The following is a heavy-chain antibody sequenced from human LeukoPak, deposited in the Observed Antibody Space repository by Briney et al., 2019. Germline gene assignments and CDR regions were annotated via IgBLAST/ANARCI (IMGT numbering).Heavy chain of an antibody. CDR2: INPNSGGT. V-gene: IGHV1-2*02. CDR3: ARGVYIAAAQYGY. CDR1: GYTFTGYY. D-gene: IGHD6-13*01. Sequence: ASVNVSCKASGYTFTGYYMHWVRQAPGQGLEWMGWINPNSGGTNYAQKFQGRVTMTRDTSISTAYMELSSVTAAETAVYYCARGVYIAAAQYGYWGQGTLVTVSS. J-gene: IGHJ4*02.